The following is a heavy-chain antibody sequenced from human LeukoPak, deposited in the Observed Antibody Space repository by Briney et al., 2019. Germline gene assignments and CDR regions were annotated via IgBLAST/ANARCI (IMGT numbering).Heavy chain of an antibody. V-gene: IGHV3-21*01. Sequence: GGSLRLSCAASGFTFSSYSMNWVRQAPGKGLEWVSSISSSSSYIYYADSVKGRFTISRDNAKNSLYLQMNSLRAEDTAVYYCARDSGVGSNLRNYYYYGMDVWGQGTTVTVSS. D-gene: IGHD3-3*01. J-gene: IGHJ6*02. CDR1: GFTFSSYS. CDR2: ISSSSSYI. CDR3: ARDSGVGSNLRNYYYYGMDV.